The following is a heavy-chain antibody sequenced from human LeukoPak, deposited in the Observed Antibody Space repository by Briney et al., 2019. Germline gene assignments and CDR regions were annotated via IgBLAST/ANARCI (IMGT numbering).Heavy chain of an antibody. D-gene: IGHD1-26*01. CDR2: MIPMFRST. V-gene: IGHV1-69*05. CDR3: ARVGRSRGALPNFYYYMDV. J-gene: IGHJ6*03. Sequence: ASVKVSCKASGDIFNSYSVSWVRQAPGQGLEWMGGMIPMFRSTNYAQKFEGRVTITTDQSTTTVYMELTSLTSEDTAVYYCARVGRSRGALPNFYYYMDVWGKGTTVTVSS. CDR1: GDIFNSYS.